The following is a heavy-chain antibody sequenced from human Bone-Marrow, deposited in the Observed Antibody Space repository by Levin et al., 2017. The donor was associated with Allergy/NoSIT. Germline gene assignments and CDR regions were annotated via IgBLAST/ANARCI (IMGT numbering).Heavy chain of an antibody. CDR2: IDPSDSYT. V-gene: IGHV5-10-1*01. CDR3: ARLGYCSSTSCYGGFRFYFDY. CDR1: GYSFTSYW. J-gene: IGHJ4*02. D-gene: IGHD2-2*01. Sequence: ASVKVSCKGSGYSFTSYWISWVRQMPGKGLEWMGRIDPSDSYTNYSPSFQGHVTISADKSISTAYLQWSSLKASDTAMYYCARLGYCSSTSCYGGFRFYFDYWGQGTLVTVSS.